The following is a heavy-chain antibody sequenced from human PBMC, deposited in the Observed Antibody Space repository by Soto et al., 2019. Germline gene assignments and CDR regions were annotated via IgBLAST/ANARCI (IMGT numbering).Heavy chain of an antibody. CDR1: GFTFSSYG. D-gene: IGHD3-10*01. J-gene: IGHJ4*02. V-gene: IGHV3-30*18. CDR2: ISYDGSNK. CDR3: AKAAPPHLITMVRGVIAPIDY. Sequence: PGGSLRLSCAASGFTFSSYGMHWVRQAPGKGLEWVAVISYDGSNKYYADSVKGRFTISRDNSKNTLYLQMNSLRAEDTAVYYCAKAAPPHLITMVRGVIAPIDYWGQGTLVTVSS.